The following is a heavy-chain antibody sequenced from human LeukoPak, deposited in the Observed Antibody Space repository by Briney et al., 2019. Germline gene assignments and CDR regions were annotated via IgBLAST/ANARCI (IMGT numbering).Heavy chain of an antibody. J-gene: IGHJ4*02. Sequence: GGSLRLSCAASGFTFSNYAMNWVRQAPGRGLEWVSAISGSGGSTYYADSVKGRFTISRDNAKNSLYLQMNSLRDEDTAVYYCARDSGYSSSWYLSFDYWGQGTLVTVSS. CDR1: GFTFSNYA. V-gene: IGHV3-23*01. CDR2: ISGSGGST. D-gene: IGHD6-13*01. CDR3: ARDSGYSSSWYLSFDY.